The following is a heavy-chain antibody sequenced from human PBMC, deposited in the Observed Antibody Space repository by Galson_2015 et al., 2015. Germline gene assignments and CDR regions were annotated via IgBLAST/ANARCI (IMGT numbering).Heavy chain of an antibody. CDR1: GFTFSIYW. V-gene: IGHV3-74*01. CDR3: ARDYCSSTSCLPYYYYGMDV. CDR2: INSDGSTT. Sequence: SLRLSCAASGFTFSIYWMHWVRQAPGKGLVWVSRINSDGSTTSYADSVKGRFTISRDNAKNTLYLQMNSLRAEDTAVYYCARDYCSSTSCLPYYYYGMDVWGQGTTVTVSS. J-gene: IGHJ6*02. D-gene: IGHD2-2*01.